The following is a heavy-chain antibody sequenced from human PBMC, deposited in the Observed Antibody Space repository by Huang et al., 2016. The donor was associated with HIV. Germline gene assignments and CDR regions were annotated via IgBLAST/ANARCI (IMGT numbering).Heavy chain of an antibody. D-gene: IGHD3-3*01. V-gene: IGHV1-46*03. J-gene: IGHJ6*04. CDR2: INPSGANT. Sequence: QVQLVQTGAEVKKPVASVKVSCKAFGYTCTIYYRPWVLQAPGQWPEWIGIINPSGANTSYAQKFQGRVIMTRDTSTSTVYMELSSLRSEDTAVYYCARGETFWSGPQDVWGKGTTVTVSS. CDR3: ARGETFWSGPQDV. CDR1: GYTCTIYY.